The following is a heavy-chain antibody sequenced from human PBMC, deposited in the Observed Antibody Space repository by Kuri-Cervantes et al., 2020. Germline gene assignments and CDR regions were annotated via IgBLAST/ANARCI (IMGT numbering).Heavy chain of an antibody. Sequence: GGSLRLSCAASGFTFDDYGMSWVRQAPGKGLEWVAVIWYDGSNKYYADSVKGRFTISRDNSKNTLYLQMNSLRAEDTAVYYCARGRRGEPRAFDYWGQGTLVTVSS. D-gene: IGHD3-10*01. CDR2: IWYDGSNK. V-gene: IGHV3-33*08. CDR3: ARGRRGEPRAFDY. J-gene: IGHJ4*02. CDR1: GFTFDDYG.